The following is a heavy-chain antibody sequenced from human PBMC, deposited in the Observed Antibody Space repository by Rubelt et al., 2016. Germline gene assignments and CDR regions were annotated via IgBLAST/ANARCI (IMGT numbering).Heavy chain of an antibody. Sequence: QLQLQESGPGLVKPSETLSLTCTVSGGSISSSSYYWGWIRQPPGKGLEWIGDIYYSGSTDYNPSLKSRVTISVATSKTQFSLKLSSVTAADTAVYYCARDSGSRIFDYWGQGTLVTVSS. J-gene: IGHJ4*02. V-gene: IGHV4-39*07. D-gene: IGHD2/OR15-2a*01. CDR2: IYYSGST. CDR1: GGSISSSSYY. CDR3: ARDSGSRIFDY.